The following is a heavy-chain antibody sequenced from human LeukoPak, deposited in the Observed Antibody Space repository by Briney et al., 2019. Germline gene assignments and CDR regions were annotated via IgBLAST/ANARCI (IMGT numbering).Heavy chain of an antibody. CDR3: AKDQTYYDFWSLDY. CDR2: ISGSGGST. V-gene: IGHV3-23*01. CDR1: GFTFSSYA. D-gene: IGHD3-3*01. J-gene: IGHJ4*02. Sequence: PGGSLRLSRAASGFTFSSYAMSWVRQAPGKGLEWVSAISGSGGSTYYADSVKGRFTISRDNSKNTLYLQMNSLRAEDTAVYYCAKDQTYYDFWSLDYWGQGTLVTVSS.